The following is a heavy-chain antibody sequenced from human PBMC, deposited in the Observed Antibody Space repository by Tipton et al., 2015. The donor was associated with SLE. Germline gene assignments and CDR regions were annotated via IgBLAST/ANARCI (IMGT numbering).Heavy chain of an antibody. CDR2: TRSKTDGGTT. Sequence: SLRLSCAASGFTFTDAWMHWVRQTPGTGLEWVGRTRSKTDGGTTIYAAPVKDRFTISRDDSENTLYLQMNSLRVEDTALYYCATERVPCGGDCYWDNGWFDPWGQGTQVTVSS. V-gene: IGHV3-15*01. CDR3: ATERVPCGGDCYWDNGWFDP. J-gene: IGHJ5*02. D-gene: IGHD2-21*01. CDR1: GFTFTDAW.